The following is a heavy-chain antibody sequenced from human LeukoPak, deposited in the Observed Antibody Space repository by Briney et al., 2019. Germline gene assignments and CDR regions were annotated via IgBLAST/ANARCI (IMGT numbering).Heavy chain of an antibody. CDR1: GYTFTSYG. V-gene: IGHV1-18*01. J-gene: IGHJ6*04. CDR3: ARNSSDWYGYMDV. Sequence: ASLQVSCKASGYTFTSYGISWVRQAPGQGLEWMGWISTYNGYANYAQKLQGRVTMTTETSTSTAYMELRSLRSDDTAVYYCARNSSDWYGYMDVWGKGTTVTVSS. D-gene: IGHD6-19*01. CDR2: ISTYNGYA.